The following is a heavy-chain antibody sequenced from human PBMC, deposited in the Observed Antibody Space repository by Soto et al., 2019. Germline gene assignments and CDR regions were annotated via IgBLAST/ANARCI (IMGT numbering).Heavy chain of an antibody. CDR3: ARSPSPPSNFDY. V-gene: IGHV4-31*03. Sequence: SETLSLTCTVSGGSISSGGYYWSWIRQHPGKGLEWIGYIYYSGSTYYNPSLKSRVTISVDTSKNQFSLKLSSVTAADTAVHYCARSPSPPSNFDYWGQGTLVTVSS. CDR1: GGSISSGGYY. J-gene: IGHJ4*02. CDR2: IYYSGST.